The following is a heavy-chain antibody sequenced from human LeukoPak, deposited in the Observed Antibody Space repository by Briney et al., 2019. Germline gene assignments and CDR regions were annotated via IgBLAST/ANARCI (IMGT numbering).Heavy chain of an antibody. CDR2: TWYDGSNK. V-gene: IGHV3-33*01. CDR1: GFTFSSYG. CDR3: ARDSDSSGYSDY. D-gene: IGHD3-22*01. J-gene: IGHJ4*02. Sequence: GGSLRLSCAASGFTFSSYGMHWVRQAPGKGLEWVAVTWYDGSNKYYADSVKGRFTISRDNSKNTLYLQMNSLRAEDTAVYYCARDSDSSGYSDYWGQGTLVTVSS.